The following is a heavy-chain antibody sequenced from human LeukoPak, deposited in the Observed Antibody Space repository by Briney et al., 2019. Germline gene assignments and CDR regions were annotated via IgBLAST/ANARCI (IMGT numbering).Heavy chain of an antibody. CDR2: ISGSGGST. V-gene: IGHV3-23*01. CDR1: GFTFSSYA. D-gene: IGHD6-25*01. Sequence: GGSLRLSCAASGFTFSSYAMSWVRQAPGKGLEWVSAISGSGGSTYYADSVKGRFTISRDNSKNTLYLQMNSLRAEDTAVYYCARSGPSSGVVYYYYYMDVWGKGTTVTVSS. CDR3: ARSGPSSGVVYYYYYMDV. J-gene: IGHJ6*03.